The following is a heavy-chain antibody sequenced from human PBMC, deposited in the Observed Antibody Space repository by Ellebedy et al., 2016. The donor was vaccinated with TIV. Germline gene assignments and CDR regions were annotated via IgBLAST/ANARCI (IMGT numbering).Heavy chain of an antibody. CDR1: GFTFSSYW. V-gene: IGHV3-74*01. CDR2: INSDGSST. J-gene: IGHJ4*02. Sequence: GGSLRLXXAASGFTFSSYWMHWVRQAPGKGLVWVSRINSDGSSTSYADSVKGRFTISRDNAKNTLYLQMNSLRAEDTAVYYCAREPPTYYYDSSGYSWGQGTLVTVSS. CDR3: AREPPTYYYDSSGYS. D-gene: IGHD3-22*01.